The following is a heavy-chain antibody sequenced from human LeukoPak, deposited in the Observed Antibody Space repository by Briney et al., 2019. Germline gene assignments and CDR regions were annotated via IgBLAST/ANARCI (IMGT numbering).Heavy chain of an antibody. J-gene: IGHJ3*02. CDR1: GGSISSGNYY. CDR3: ARDRGYCSGGSCYFNAFDI. V-gene: IGHV4-30-4*01. Sequence: SETLSLTCTVSGGSISSGNYYWSWIRQPPGKGLEWIECTYYSGSTYYNPSLKSRVTISVDRSKNQFSLKLSSVTAADTAVYYCARDRGYCSGGSCYFNAFDIWGQGTMVTVSS. CDR2: TYYSGST. D-gene: IGHD2-15*01.